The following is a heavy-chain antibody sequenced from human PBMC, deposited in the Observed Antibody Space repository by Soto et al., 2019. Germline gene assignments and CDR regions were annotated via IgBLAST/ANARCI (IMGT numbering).Heavy chain of an antibody. J-gene: IGHJ5*02. CDR1: GFIFSSYV. Sequence: QVQVVESGGGVVQPGTSLRLSCAASGFIFSSYVMHWVRQAPGKGLEWVAVISSDGRHEYYADPVKGRFTISRDNSKNTLYVQMNRLRTDDTAMYYCVRDTGNDVWGGLTPFDPWGQGTLVTVSS. D-gene: IGHD3-3*01. V-gene: IGHV3-30*04. CDR3: VRDTGNDVWGGLTPFDP. CDR2: ISSDGRHE.